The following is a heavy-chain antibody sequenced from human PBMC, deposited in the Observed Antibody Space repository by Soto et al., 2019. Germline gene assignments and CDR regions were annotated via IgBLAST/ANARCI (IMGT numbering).Heavy chain of an antibody. CDR1: GDSLTNYY. V-gene: IGHV4-59*08. D-gene: IGHD3-10*01. Sequence: QVQLQESGPGLVKPSETLSLTCTVSGDSLTNYYCSWFRQPPGKGLEWIGYIMYSGYSAYNLSLKRRVPMSMDTSKTQFSLMLESVTATDTAVYYCASHGFGPRHGLVDVWGQGTTVIVSS. CDR3: ASHGFGPRHGLVDV. CDR2: IMYSGYS. J-gene: IGHJ6*02.